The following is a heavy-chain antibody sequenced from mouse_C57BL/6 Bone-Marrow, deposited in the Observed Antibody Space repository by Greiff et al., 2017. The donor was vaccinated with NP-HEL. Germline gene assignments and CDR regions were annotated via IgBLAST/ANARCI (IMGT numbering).Heavy chain of an antibody. J-gene: IGHJ4*01. Sequence: EVNLVESGGGLVQPGGSLKLSCAASGFTFSDYYMYWVRQTPEKRLEWVAYISNGGGSTYYPDTVKGRFTISRDNAKNTLYLQMSHLKSEDTAMYYCARQYYYAMDYWGQGTSVTVSS. CDR2: ISNGGGST. V-gene: IGHV5-12*01. CDR3: ARQYYYAMDY. CDR1: GFTFSDYY.